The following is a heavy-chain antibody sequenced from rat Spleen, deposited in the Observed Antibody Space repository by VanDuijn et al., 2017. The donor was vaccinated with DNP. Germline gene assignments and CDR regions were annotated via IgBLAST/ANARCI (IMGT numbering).Heavy chain of an antibody. D-gene: IGHD1-11*01. V-gene: IGHV2-47*01. CDR2: IWNHGGT. J-gene: IGHJ4*01. CDR1: GLSLTSNS. Sequence: QVQLKESGPGLVQPSQSLSLTCTVSGLSLTSNSVSWIRQPPGKGMEWMVVIWNHGGTDYNSAIKSRLSISRDTSKGQVFLKMNSLQTEDTATYYCARDRHYGGSGYVMAAWGQGASVTVSS. CDR3: ARDRHYGGSGYVMAA.